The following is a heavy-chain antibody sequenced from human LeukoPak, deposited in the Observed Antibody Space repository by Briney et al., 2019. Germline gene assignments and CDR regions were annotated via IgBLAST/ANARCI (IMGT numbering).Heavy chain of an antibody. J-gene: IGHJ4*02. D-gene: IGHD2-2*02. CDR2: INHNEST. CDR1: GGSINGYY. Sequence: SETLSLTCAVYGGSINGYYWSWIRQPPGKGLEWIGEINHNESTNYNPSLKSRVSISVDTSKNQFSLKLLSSVTAADTAVYYCARQEIGNCSSSSCYSFDYWGQGTLVTVSS. V-gene: IGHV4-34*01. CDR3: ARQEIGNCSSSSCYSFDY.